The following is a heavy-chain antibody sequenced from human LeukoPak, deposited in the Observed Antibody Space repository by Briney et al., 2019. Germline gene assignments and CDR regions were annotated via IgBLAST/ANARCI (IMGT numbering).Heavy chain of an antibody. D-gene: IGHD1-26*01. J-gene: IGHJ3*02. V-gene: IGHV5-51*01. CDR3: ARQHLIVGAYDAFDI. CDR2: IYPGDSDT. Sequence: GESLKISCKGSGYSFTSYWIGWVRQMPGKGLEWMGIIYPGDSDTRYSPSFQGQVTISADKPISTAYLQWSSLKASDTALYYCARQHLIVGAYDAFDIWGQGTMVTVSS. CDR1: GYSFTSYW.